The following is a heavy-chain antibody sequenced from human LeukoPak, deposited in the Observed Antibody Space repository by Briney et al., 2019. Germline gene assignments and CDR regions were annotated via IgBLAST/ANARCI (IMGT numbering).Heavy chain of an antibody. V-gene: IGHV1-2*06. D-gene: IGHD3-16*02. J-gene: IGHJ4*02. Sequence: ASVTVSCKASGYIFSVFSIHWVRHVPGQGLEWMGRVVPDSGGTSYAQKFRGRVSMTRDTSISTAYMELSRLRSDDTAVYYCARAPPYYDYVWGSYRYNTRFDYWGQGTLVTVSS. CDR1: GYIFSVFS. CDR2: VVPDSGGT. CDR3: ARAPPYYDYVWGSYRYNTRFDY.